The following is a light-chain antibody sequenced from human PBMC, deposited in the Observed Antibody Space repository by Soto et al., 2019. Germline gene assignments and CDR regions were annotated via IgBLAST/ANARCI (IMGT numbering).Light chain of an antibody. J-gene: IGKJ1*01. CDR1: QGISSW. CDR2: DAS. CDR3: QQYHTYWT. Sequence: DIQMTQSPSSVSASVGDRVTVTCRASQGISSWLAWYQQKPGKAPKVLIWDASSLQRGVPSRFSGSGSGTEFTLTISSLQPDDFATFYCQQYHTYWTFGQGTKVDI. V-gene: IGKV1D-16*01.